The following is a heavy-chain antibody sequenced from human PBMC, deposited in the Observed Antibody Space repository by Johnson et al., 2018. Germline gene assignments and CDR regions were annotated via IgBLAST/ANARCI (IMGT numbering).Heavy chain of an antibody. D-gene: IGHD4-17*01. Sequence: QVQLVQSGGGVVQPGRSLRLSCAASGFTFSSSGMHWVRQAPGKGLEWVAVISYDGTHKFYTEPVKGRFTISRDNSKNTLYLQMNSLCAEDTAVNYCAKCYGDYVYYDYGMDVWGQGTTVTVSS. V-gene: IGHV3-30*18. CDR3: AKCYGDYVYYDYGMDV. CDR1: GFTFSSSG. J-gene: IGHJ6*02. CDR2: ISYDGTHK.